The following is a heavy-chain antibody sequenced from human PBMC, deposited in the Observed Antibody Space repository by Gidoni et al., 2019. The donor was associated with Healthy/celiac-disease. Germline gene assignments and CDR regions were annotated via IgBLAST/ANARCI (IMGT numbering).Heavy chain of an antibody. Sequence: QVQLVQSGAEVKKPGASVKVSCKASGYTFTGYYMHWVRQAPGQGLEWMGWINPNSGGTNYAQKFQGWVTMTRDTSISTAYMELSRLRSDDTAVYYCARAPGPGGIYYYGSGRGSWFDPWGQGTLVTVSS. J-gene: IGHJ5*02. CDR2: INPNSGGT. V-gene: IGHV1-2*04. D-gene: IGHD3-10*01. CDR1: GYTFTGYY. CDR3: ARAPGPGGIYYYGSGRGSWFDP.